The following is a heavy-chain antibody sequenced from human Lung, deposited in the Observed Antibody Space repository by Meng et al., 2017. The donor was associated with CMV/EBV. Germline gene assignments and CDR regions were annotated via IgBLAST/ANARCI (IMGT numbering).Heavy chain of an antibody. CDR2: MNPNSGNT. J-gene: IGHJ4*02. V-gene: IGHV1-8*02. CDR3: ARGPSYSSGFHDG. D-gene: IGHD6-19*01. CDR1: GYTFTSFD. Sequence: ASVXVSXKASGYTFTSFDINWVRQATGQGPEWMGWMNPNSGNTGYAQKFQGRVTLTRDTSISTAYMELSSLRSEDTAVYYCARGPSYSSGFHDGWGQGTLVTVSS.